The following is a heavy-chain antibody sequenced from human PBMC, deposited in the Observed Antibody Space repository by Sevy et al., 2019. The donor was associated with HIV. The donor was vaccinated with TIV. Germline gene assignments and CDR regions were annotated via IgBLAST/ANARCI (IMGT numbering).Heavy chain of an antibody. CDR1: GFTFSNAW. Sequence: GGSLRLSCAASGFTFSNAWMSWVRQAPGKGLEWVCRIKSKTDGGTTDYAAPVKGRFTISRDDSKNTLYLQMNSLKTEDTAVYYCTSVPGIAVAGVIDYWGQGTLVTVSS. V-gene: IGHV3-15*01. D-gene: IGHD6-19*01. CDR3: TSVPGIAVAGVIDY. J-gene: IGHJ4*02. CDR2: IKSKTDGGTT.